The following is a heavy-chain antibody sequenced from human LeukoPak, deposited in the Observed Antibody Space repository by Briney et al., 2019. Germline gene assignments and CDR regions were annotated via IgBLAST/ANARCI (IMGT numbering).Heavy chain of an antibody. Sequence: SETLSLTCGVYGGSLRDYFWNWIRQPPGKGLEWIGEISYSGTTNSKSSLKSRVTVSIDTSKNQFSLKLTSVTAADTAVYFCAGADVNYGYFCGFLDNWGQGSLVTVSS. J-gene: IGHJ4*02. CDR2: ISYSGTT. CDR3: AGADVNYGYFCGFLDN. D-gene: IGHD2-21*01. V-gene: IGHV4-34*01. CDR1: GGSLRDYF.